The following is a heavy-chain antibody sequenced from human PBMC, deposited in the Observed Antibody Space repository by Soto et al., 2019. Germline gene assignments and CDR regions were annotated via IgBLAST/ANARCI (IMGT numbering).Heavy chain of an antibody. CDR1: GGTFSSYT. J-gene: IGHJ6*03. CDR2: IIPILGIA. Sequence: QVQLVQSGAEVKKPGSSVKVSCKASGGTFSSYTISWVRQAPGQGLEWMGRIIPILGIANYAQKFQGRVTITADKSTSTAYMELSSLRSEDTAVYYCARDVVAATSLVTYYYYMDVWGKGTTVTVSS. D-gene: IGHD2-15*01. CDR3: ARDVVAATSLVTYYYYMDV. V-gene: IGHV1-69*08.